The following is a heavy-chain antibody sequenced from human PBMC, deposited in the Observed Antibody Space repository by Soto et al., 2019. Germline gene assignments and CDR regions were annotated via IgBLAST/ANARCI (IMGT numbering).Heavy chain of an antibody. CDR2: ISPSGDT. D-gene: IGHD1-26*01. J-gene: IGHJ4*02. V-gene: IGHV3-23*01. CDR1: GFTFSSYA. CDR3: ARSGSYSWLPY. Sequence: GGSRRRSWAASGFTFSSYALSWGRQAPGRGLEWVSSISPSGDTYYADSVKGRFTLSRDNSKNTVYLQMNSLKVEDTALYFCARSGSYSWLPYWGQGTLVTVSS.